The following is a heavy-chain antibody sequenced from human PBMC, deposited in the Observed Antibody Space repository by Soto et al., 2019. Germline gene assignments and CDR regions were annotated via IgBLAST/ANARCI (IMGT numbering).Heavy chain of an antibody. J-gene: IGHJ5*02. Sequence: GGSLRLSCTASGFTFGDYAMSWFRQAPGKGLEWVGFIRSKAYGGTTEYAASVKGRFTISRDDSKSIAYLQMNSLKTEDTAVYYCTRDEGQQLGTWWFDPWGQGTLVTVSS. V-gene: IGHV3-49*03. CDR3: TRDEGQQLGTWWFDP. D-gene: IGHD6-13*01. CDR1: GFTFGDYA. CDR2: IRSKAYGGTT.